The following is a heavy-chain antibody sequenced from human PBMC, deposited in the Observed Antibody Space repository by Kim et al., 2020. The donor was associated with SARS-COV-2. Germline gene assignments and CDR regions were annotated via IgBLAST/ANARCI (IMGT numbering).Heavy chain of an antibody. CDR2: MNPNSGNT. Sequence: ASVKVSCKASGYTFTSYDINWVRQATGQGLEWMGWMNPNSGNTGYAQKFQGRVTMTRNTSISTAYMELSSLRSEDTAVYYCARIMRLENIVVVPAAVDYWGQGTLVTVSS. CDR3: ARIMRLENIVVVPAAVDY. CDR1: GYTFTSYD. J-gene: IGHJ4*02. D-gene: IGHD2-2*01. V-gene: IGHV1-8*01.